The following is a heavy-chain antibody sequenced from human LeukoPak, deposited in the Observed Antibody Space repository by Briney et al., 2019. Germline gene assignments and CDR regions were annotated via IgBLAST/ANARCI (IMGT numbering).Heavy chain of an antibody. V-gene: IGHV5-51*01. Sequence: GESLKISCKGSGYSFSNYWIGWARQMPGRGLEWMGIVYPDDSDTRYNPPFEGQVTISVDKSISTAYLQWSSLRASDTAMYFCARAYTGSFSGYNYWGQGTLVTVSS. CDR3: ARAYTGSFSGYNY. J-gene: IGHJ4*02. CDR2: VYPDDSDT. CDR1: GYSFSNYW. D-gene: IGHD6-25*01.